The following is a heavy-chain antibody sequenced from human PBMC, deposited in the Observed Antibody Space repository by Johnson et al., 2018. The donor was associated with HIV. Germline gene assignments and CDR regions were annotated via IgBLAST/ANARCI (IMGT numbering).Heavy chain of an antibody. CDR2: ISYDGSNK. V-gene: IGHV3-30-3*01. CDR1: GFTFSSYA. Sequence: QVQLVESGGGVVQPGRSLRLSCAASGFTFSSYAMHWVRQAPGKGLEWVAAISYDGSNKYYADSVKDRFTISRDNAKNSLYLQMNSLRAEDTALYYCARGGLGFQNIHDPLDIWGQGTMVTVSS. D-gene: IGHD1/OR15-1a*01. J-gene: IGHJ3*02. CDR3: ARGGLGFQNIHDPLDI.